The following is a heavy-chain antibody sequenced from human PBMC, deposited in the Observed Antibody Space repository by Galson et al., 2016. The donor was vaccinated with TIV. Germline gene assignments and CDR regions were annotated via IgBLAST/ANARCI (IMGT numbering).Heavy chain of an antibody. D-gene: IGHD4-17*01. V-gene: IGHV3-21*01. J-gene: IGHJ6*02. CDR3: ARERGTDYGDYLGIYYFYGMDV. CDR1: GFNFSTYT. CDR2: ISGSSRDK. Sequence: SLRLSCAASGFNFSTYTMNWVRQAPGKGLEWVASISGSSRDKFNADSVRGRFTISRDNAKNSLYLQMNSLRAEDTAVYLCARERGTDYGDYLGIYYFYGMDVWGLGTTVTVSS.